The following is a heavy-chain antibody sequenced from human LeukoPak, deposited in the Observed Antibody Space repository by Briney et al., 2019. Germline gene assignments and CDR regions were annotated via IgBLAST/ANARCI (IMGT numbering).Heavy chain of an antibody. CDR2: ISSSSSYI. Sequence: GGSLRLSCAASGFTFSSYSMNWVRQAPGKGLEWVSSISSSSSYIYYADSVKGRFTISRDNAKNPLHLQMNSLRAEDTAVYYCARSASGMVATEGFDYWGQGTLVTVSS. J-gene: IGHJ4*02. CDR3: ARSASGMVATEGFDY. D-gene: IGHD5-12*01. CDR1: GFTFSSYS. V-gene: IGHV3-21*01.